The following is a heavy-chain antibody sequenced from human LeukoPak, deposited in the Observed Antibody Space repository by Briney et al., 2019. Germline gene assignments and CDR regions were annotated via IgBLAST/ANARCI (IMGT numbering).Heavy chain of an antibody. CDR2: INPNSGGT. J-gene: IGHJ4*02. CDR1: GYTFTGYY. V-gene: IGHV1-2*02. CDR3: ARGTGEGYSYGRYYFDY. D-gene: IGHD5-18*01. Sequence: ASVTVSCKASGYTFTGYYMHWVRQAPGQGLEWMGWINPNSGGTNYAQKFQGRVPITRDTSISTAYMELSRLRSDDTAVYYCARGTGEGYSYGRYYFDYWGQGTLVTVSS.